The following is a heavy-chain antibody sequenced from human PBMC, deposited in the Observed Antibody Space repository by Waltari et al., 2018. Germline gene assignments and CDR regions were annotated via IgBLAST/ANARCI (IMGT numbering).Heavy chain of an antibody. D-gene: IGHD3-3*01. J-gene: IGHJ5*02. V-gene: IGHV4-4*07. CDR3: ARDASEGVRFLEWRPNNWFDP. CDR2: IYTSGST. Sequence: QVQLQESGPGLVKPSETLSLTCTVSGCSIRSYYWSWIRQPAGKGLEWIGRIYTSGSTNDNPSLKSRVTMSVDTSKNQFSLKLSSVTAADTAVYYCARDASEGVRFLEWRPNNWFDPWGQGTLVTVSS. CDR1: GCSIRSYY.